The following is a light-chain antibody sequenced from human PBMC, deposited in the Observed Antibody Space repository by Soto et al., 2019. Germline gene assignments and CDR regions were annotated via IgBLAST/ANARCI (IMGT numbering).Light chain of an antibody. V-gene: IGKV3-20*01. CDR3: QQFCSSHLFT. Sequence: EIVLTQSPGTLSLCPGERATLSCRASQSVSSSYLAGYQQKPGKAPRLLIYGASSRATGIPDRFSGSGSGTDFTLNISRLEHEDFAVYYCQQFCSSHLFTFGHGRKVDVK. CDR2: GAS. J-gene: IGKJ3*01. CDR1: QSVSSSY.